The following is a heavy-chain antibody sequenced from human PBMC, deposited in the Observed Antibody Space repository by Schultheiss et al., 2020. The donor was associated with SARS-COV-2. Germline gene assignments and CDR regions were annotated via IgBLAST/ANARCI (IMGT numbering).Heavy chain of an antibody. J-gene: IGHJ6*02. CDR1: GFTFSSYG. D-gene: IGHD6-13*01. Sequence: GESLKISCAASGFTFSSYGMHWVRQAPGKGLEWVAVIWYDGSNKYYADSVKGRFTISRDNSKNTLYLQMNSLRAEDTAVYYCARGSAYSSSWYYYGMDVWGQGTTVTVSS. CDR3: ARGSAYSSSWYYYGMDV. CDR2: IWYDGSNK. V-gene: IGHV3-33*01.